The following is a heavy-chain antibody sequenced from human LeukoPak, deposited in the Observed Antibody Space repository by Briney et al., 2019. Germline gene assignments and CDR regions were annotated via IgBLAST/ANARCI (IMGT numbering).Heavy chain of an antibody. Sequence: GRSLSRSSAASGFTFSSYGIHWVRQAPGKGLEWVAVISHDGSNKYYVDSVKGRFTASRENSKNTLYLQTNSLRVEDSAMYLCAKEGYYGTGSFPDYWGERALVTASS. CDR1: GFTFSSYG. V-gene: IGHV3-30*18. D-gene: IGHD3-10*01. CDR3: AKEGYYGTGSFPDY. J-gene: IGHJ4*01. CDR2: ISHDGSNK.